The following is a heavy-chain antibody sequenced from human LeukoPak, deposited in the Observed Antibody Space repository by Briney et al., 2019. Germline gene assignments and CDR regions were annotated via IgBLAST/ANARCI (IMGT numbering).Heavy chain of an antibody. CDR2: ISGTGTTI. CDR1: GFIFSRYE. V-gene: IGHV3-48*03. CDR3: VRSYGMDV. D-gene: IGHD3-16*01. Sequence: PGGSLRLSCTPSGFIFSRYEMHWVRQAPGKGLEWISYISGTGTTISYADSVKGRFTISRDNANNSLYLQLNSRRAADTALYYCVRSYGMDVWGQGTTVTVSS. J-gene: IGHJ6*02.